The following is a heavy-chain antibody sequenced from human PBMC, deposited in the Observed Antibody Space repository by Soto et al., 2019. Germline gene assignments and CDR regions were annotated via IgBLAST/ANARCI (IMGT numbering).Heavy chain of an antibody. CDR2: IIPIFGII. CDR3: AGDPDSHYNDSHASSYP. D-gene: IGHD3-22*01. V-gene: IGHV1-69*08. Sequence: QVQLVQSGAEVKKPGSSVKVSCKASGGTFSTYTITWVRQAPGQGLEWMGRIIPIFGIINYAQKFQGRVTITADKFTGTAYMELTRLRSDDTAVYYCAGDPDSHYNDSHASSYPWGQGTLVTVSS. J-gene: IGHJ5*02. CDR1: GGTFSTYT.